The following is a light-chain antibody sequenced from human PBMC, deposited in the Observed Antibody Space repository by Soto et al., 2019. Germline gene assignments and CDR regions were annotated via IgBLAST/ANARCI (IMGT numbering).Light chain of an antibody. CDR3: QQYGSSPPIT. CDR2: DAS. J-gene: IGKJ5*01. V-gene: IGKV3-20*01. CDR1: QSVSSY. Sequence: IGIAPCRDRLYFSPGARSSLTLRASQSVSSYLAWYQQRPGQAPRLLIYDASNRATGIPARFSGSGSGTDFTLTISRLEPEDFAVYYCQQYGSSPPITFGQGTRLEIK.